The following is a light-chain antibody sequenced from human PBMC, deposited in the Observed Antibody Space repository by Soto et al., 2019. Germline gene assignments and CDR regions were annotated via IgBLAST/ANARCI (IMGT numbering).Light chain of an antibody. CDR2: YTS. Sequence: IGLTQSPGTLSLSPGERATLSCRASQTVRNNYLAWYQQKPGQAPRLLIYYTSTRATGFPARFSGGGSGTEFTLTISSLQSEDSAFYYCQQYNKLPITFGQGTRLEIK. CDR1: QTVRNN. CDR3: QQYNKLPIT. J-gene: IGKJ5*01. V-gene: IGKV3-15*01.